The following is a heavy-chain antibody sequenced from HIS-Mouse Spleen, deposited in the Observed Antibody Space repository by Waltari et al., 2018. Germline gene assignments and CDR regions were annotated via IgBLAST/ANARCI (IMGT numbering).Heavy chain of an antibody. Sequence: QVQLVESGGGVVQPGRSLRLSCAASGFTFSRYGMHWVRQAPGKGLEWVAAISYDGSNKYYADSVKGRFTISRDNSKNTLYLQMNSLRAEDTAVYYCAKASSGWLDYWGQGTLVTVSS. V-gene: IGHV3-30*18. CDR1: GFTFSRYG. J-gene: IGHJ4*02. CDR2: ISYDGSNK. CDR3: AKASSGWLDY. D-gene: IGHD6-19*01.